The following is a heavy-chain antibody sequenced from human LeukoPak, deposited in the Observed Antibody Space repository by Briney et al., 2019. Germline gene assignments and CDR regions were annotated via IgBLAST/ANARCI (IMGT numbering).Heavy chain of an antibody. CDR2: IYYSGST. D-gene: IGHD3-16*01. CDR3: ARDLGGRWFDP. Sequence: SETLSLTCTVSGGSISSYYWSWIRQPPGKGLEWIGYIYYSGSTNYNPSLKSRATISLDTSKSQFSLKLSSVTAADTAVYYCARDLGGRWFDPWGQGTLVTVSS. J-gene: IGHJ5*02. V-gene: IGHV4-59*01. CDR1: GGSISSYY.